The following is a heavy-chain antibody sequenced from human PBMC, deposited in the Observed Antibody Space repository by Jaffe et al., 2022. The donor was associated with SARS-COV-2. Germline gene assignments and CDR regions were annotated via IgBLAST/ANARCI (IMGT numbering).Heavy chain of an antibody. Sequence: EVQLVESGGGLVQPGGSLRLSCAASGFTFSSYSMNWVRQAPGKGLEWVSYISSSSSTIYYADSVKGRFTISRDNAKNSLYLQMNSLRAEDTAVYYCARDNLLSYYYMDVWGKGTTVTVSS. CDR1: GFTFSSYS. CDR3: ARDNLLSYYYMDV. CDR2: ISSSSSTI. V-gene: IGHV3-48*01. J-gene: IGHJ6*03.